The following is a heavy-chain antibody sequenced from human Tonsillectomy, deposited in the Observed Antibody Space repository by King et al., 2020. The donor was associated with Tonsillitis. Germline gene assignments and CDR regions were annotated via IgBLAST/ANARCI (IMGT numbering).Heavy chain of an antibody. D-gene: IGHD2-2*01. J-gene: IGHJ4*02. Sequence: QLVQSGAEVKKPGASVKVSCKASGYTFTGNYMHWVRQAPGQGLEWMGWINPNSGGTNYAQKFQGRVTMTRDTSISTAYMELSRLRSDDTAVYYCARGAGLWDIVVVPAASWGQGTLVTVSS. CDR2: INPNSGGT. CDR1: GYTFTGNY. V-gene: IGHV1-2*02. CDR3: ARGAGLWDIVVVPAAS.